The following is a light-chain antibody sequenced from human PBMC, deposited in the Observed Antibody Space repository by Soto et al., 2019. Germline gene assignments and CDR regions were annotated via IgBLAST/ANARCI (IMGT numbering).Light chain of an antibody. J-gene: IGKJ1*01. CDR1: QSISSW. V-gene: IGKV1-5*03. Sequence: DIQMTQSPSTLSASVGDRVTITCRASQSISSWLAWYQQKPGKAPKLLIYKASSLESGVPSRFSGSGSGTEFTLTISSLQPDDFATYYCQQYTSYPWTLGQGTKVDIK. CDR2: KAS. CDR3: QQYTSYPWT.